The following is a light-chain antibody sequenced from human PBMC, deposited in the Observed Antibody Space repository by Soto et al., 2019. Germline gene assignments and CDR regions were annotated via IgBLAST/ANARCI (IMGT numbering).Light chain of an antibody. CDR3: QQYDNLPIT. Sequence: DIQLTQSPSFLSASVGDRVTITCRANQGISSYLAWYQQKPGKAPKLLIYDASNLETGVPSRFSGSGSGTDFTFTISSLQPEDIATYYCQQYDNLPITFGQGTRLEIK. V-gene: IGKV1-33*01. J-gene: IGKJ5*01. CDR2: DAS. CDR1: QGISSY.